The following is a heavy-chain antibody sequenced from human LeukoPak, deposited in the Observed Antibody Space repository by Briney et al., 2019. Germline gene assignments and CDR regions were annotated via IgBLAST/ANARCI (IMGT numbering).Heavy chain of an antibody. CDR1: GFTFDVAW. J-gene: IGHJ4*02. CDR3: ICSSAWDKRFYFDY. D-gene: IGHD2-2*01. V-gene: IGHV3-15*01. CDR2: IKTKIDDGPT. Sequence: GGSLRLSCAASGFTFDVAWLAWVRQAPGKGLEWVAHIKTKIDDGPTKYAAPVKGRFTISRDDSKATLYLQMSSLKIDDTGVYYCICSSAWDKRFYFDYWGQGTLVTVSS.